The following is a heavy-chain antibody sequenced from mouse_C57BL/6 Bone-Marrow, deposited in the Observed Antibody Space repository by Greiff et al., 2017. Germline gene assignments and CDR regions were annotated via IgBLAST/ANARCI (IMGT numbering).Heavy chain of an antibody. CDR3: ARGGSRYYFDY. D-gene: IGHD1-1*01. V-gene: IGHV1-54*01. Sequence: QVQLKESGAELVRPGTSVKVSCKASGYAFTNYLIEWVKQRPGQGLEWIGVINPGSGGTNYNEKFKGKATLTADKSSSTAYMQLSSLTSEDSAVYFCARGGSRYYFDYWGQGTTLTVSS. CDR2: INPGSGGT. J-gene: IGHJ2*01. CDR1: GYAFTNYL.